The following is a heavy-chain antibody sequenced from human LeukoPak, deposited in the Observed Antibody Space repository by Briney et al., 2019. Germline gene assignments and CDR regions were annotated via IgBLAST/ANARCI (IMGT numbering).Heavy chain of an antibody. J-gene: IGHJ3*02. CDR3: ARPRIAVAVDAFDI. CDR1: GGSISSSSYY. CDR2: IYYSGST. D-gene: IGHD6-19*01. Sequence: SETLSLTCTVSGGSISSSSYYWGWIRQPPGKGLEWIGSIYYSGSTYYNPSLKSRVTISVDTSKNQFSLKLSSVTAADTAVYYCARPRIAVAVDAFDIWGQGTMVTVSS. V-gene: IGHV4-39*01.